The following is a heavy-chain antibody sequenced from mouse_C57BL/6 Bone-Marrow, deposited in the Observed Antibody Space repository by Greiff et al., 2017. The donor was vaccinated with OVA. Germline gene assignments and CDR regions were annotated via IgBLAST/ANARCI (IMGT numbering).Heavy chain of an antibody. J-gene: IGHJ4*01. V-gene: IGHV1-53*01. CDR2: INPSNGGT. Sequence: QVQLQQPGTELVKPGASVKLSCKASGYTFTSYWMPWVQQRPGQGLEWIGNINPSNGGTNYNDKFKSKFTLTVDKSTSTDYMQLSSLTSEDSAVYYCAVAFTGAMDYWGQGTSVTVSS. CDR3: AVAFTGAMDY. CDR1: GYTFTSYW.